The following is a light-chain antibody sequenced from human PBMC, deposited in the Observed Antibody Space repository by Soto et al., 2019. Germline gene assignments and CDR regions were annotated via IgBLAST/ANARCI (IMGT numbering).Light chain of an antibody. CDR2: NDN. CDR1: SSNIGSHT. CDR3: AAWDDSLNGVV. J-gene: IGLJ2*01. V-gene: IGLV1-44*01. Sequence: QSVLTQPPSASGTPGQRVTISCSGSSSNIGSHTVNWYQQLPGTAPKLLMYNDNQRPSGVPDRFSGSKSGSSASLAISGLQSDDEADYYCAAWDDSLNGVVFGGGTKVTVL.